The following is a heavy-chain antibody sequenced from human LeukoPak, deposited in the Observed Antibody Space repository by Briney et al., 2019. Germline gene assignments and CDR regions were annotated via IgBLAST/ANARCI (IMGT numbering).Heavy chain of an antibody. J-gene: IGHJ6*02. V-gene: IGHV1-3*01. CDR1: GYTFTSYA. D-gene: IGHD3-10*01. CDR3: ARVLARFGDPQGSYYYGMDV. CDR2: INAGNGNT. Sequence: ASVKVSCKASGYTFTSYAMHWVRQAPGQRLEWMGWINAGNGNTKYSQKFQGRVTITRDTSASTAYMELSSLRSEDTAVYYCARVLARFGDPQGSYYYGMDVWGQGTTVTVSS.